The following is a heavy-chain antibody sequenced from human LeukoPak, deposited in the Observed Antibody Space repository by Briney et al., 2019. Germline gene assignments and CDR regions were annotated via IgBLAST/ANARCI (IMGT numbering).Heavy chain of an antibody. Sequence: MTSETLSLTCAVSGGSISSSYWWSWVRQPPGKGLEWIGEIYHSGSTTYKPSLKGRVTISVDKSKNQFSLKLSSVTAADTAVYYCAGAYCGGDCYSGRTFDIWGQGTMVTVSS. CDR2: IYHSGST. CDR3: AGAYCGGDCYSGRTFDI. V-gene: IGHV4-4*02. CDR1: GGSISSSYW. J-gene: IGHJ3*02. D-gene: IGHD2-21*02.